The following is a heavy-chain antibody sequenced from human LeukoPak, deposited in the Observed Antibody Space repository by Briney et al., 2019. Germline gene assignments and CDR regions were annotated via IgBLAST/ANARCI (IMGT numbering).Heavy chain of an antibody. CDR1: GGSISNYY. CDR2: IYYSGNT. Sequence: KPSETLSLTCTVSGGSISNYYWGWIRQPPGKGLEWIGYIYYSGNTHYNPSLKSQVTLSLDTSKNQFSLKLSSVTAADTAVYYCARDSPDYGDYRRYFDLWGRGTLVTVSS. D-gene: IGHD4-17*01. V-gene: IGHV4-59*01. CDR3: ARDSPDYGDYRRYFDL. J-gene: IGHJ2*01.